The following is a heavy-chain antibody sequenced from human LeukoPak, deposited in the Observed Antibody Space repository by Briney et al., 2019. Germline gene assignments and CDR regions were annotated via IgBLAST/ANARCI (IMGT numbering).Heavy chain of an antibody. V-gene: IGHV3-23*01. Sequence: GGSLRLSCAASGFSFTNYVMTWVRQAPGKGLEWVSTISVSGGSTYYADSVKGRFTISRDNAKNSLYLQMNSLRAEDTAVYYCATWELRVYWGQGTLVTVSS. CDR3: ATWELRVY. D-gene: IGHD1-26*01. J-gene: IGHJ4*02. CDR1: GFSFTNYV. CDR2: ISVSGGST.